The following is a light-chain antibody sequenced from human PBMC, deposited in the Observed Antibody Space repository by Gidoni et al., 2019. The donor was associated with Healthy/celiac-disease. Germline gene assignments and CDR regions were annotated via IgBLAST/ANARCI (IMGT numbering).Light chain of an antibody. CDR2: GNN. V-gene: IGLV1-40*01. CDR3: QSYDSSLSGYVV. CDR1: RSNIGAGYD. J-gene: IGLJ2*01. Sequence: QSVLTQPPSVSGAPGQRVPISCTGSRSNIGAGYDVHWYQQLPGTAPKLLIYGNNNRPSGVPDRFSGSKSGTSASLAITGLQAEDEADYYCQSYDSSLSGYVVFGGGTKLTVL.